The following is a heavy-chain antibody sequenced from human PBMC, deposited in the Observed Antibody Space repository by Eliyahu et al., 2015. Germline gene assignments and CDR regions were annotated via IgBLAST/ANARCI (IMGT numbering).Heavy chain of an antibody. Sequence: EVQLVESGGGLVQPGGSLRLSXAASGFPFXRDWMXWVRQTPGKGLEWVANIKKDGSEKYYVNSVKGRFTISRDNARNSLYLQMNSLRVEDTAVYFCARELVVGPAEYFQDWGQGTLVIVSS. CDR3: ARELVVGPAEYFQD. D-gene: IGHD2-21*01. CDR1: GFPFXRDW. V-gene: IGHV3-7*01. CDR2: IKKDGSEK. J-gene: IGHJ1*01.